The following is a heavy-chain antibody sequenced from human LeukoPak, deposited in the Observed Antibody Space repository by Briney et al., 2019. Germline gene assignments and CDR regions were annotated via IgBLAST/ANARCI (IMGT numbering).Heavy chain of an antibody. CDR1: GFTFSSYG. CDR3: AKGPTYYYDSSDLADAFDI. J-gene: IGHJ3*02. D-gene: IGHD3-22*01. CDR2: ISYDGSNK. V-gene: IGHV3-30*18. Sequence: GGSLRLSCAASGFTFSSYGMHWVRQAPGKGLEWVAVISYDGSNKYYADSVKGRFTISRDNSKNTLYLQMNSLRAEDTAVYYCAKGPTYYYDSSDLADAFDIWGQGTMVTVSS.